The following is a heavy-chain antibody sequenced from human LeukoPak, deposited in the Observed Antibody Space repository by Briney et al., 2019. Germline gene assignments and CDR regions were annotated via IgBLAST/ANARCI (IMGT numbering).Heavy chain of an antibody. Sequence: SETLSLTCAVYGGSFSSYYWSWIRQPPGKGLEWIGEINHSGSTNYNPSLRSRVTISVDTSKNQFSLKLSSVTAADTAVYYCARGNLYYYDSSGYYFKFDYWGQGTLVTVSS. V-gene: IGHV4-34*01. CDR3: ARGNLYYYDSSGYYFKFDY. D-gene: IGHD3-22*01. CDR2: INHSGST. J-gene: IGHJ4*02. CDR1: GGSFSSYY.